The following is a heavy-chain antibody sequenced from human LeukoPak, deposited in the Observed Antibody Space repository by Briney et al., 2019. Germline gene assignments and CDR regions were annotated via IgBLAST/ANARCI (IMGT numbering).Heavy chain of an antibody. J-gene: IGHJ3*02. CDR1: GFTFDDYA. CDR3: AKALNPSDFWSGYHNPHDAFDI. V-gene: IGHV3-9*01. CDR2: ISWNSGSI. Sequence: PGRSLRLSCAASGFTFDDYAMHWVRQAPGKGLEWVSGISWNSGSIGYADSVKGRFTISRDNAKNSLYLQMNSLRAEDTALYYCAKALNPSDFWSGYHNPHDAFDIWGQGTMVTVSS. D-gene: IGHD3-3*01.